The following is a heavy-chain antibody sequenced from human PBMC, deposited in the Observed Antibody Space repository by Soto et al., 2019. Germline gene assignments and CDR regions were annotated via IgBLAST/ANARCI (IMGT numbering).Heavy chain of an antibody. Sequence: QVQLVESGGGVVQPGRSLRLSCAASGFTFSSYALHWVRQAPGKGLDWVAVISSDVNYKYYADSVKGRFTISRDNSKNTLYLQMNSLRAEDTAVYYCAWQKKRGVWLFDFWGQGTLVTVSS. CDR1: GFTFSSYA. V-gene: IGHV3-30-3*01. CDR2: ISSDVNYK. J-gene: IGHJ4*02. CDR3: AWQKKRGVWLFDF. D-gene: IGHD5-12*01.